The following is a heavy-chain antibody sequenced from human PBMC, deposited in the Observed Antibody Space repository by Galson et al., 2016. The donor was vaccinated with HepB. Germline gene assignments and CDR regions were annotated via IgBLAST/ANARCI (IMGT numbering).Heavy chain of an antibody. CDR3: ARMGYTFWSGHKTYHWFDP. CDR2: IFSNDER. CDR1: GFSLSNPRMG. J-gene: IGHJ5*02. D-gene: IGHD3-3*01. Sequence: PALVKPTQTLTLTCTVSGFSLSNPRMGVSWIRQPPGKALEWLGHIFSNDERSYRISLKRRLTISKDTAKSQVVLTMTNMDPVDTGTYYCARMGYTFWSGHKTYHWFDPWGPGTLVTVSS. V-gene: IGHV2-26*01.